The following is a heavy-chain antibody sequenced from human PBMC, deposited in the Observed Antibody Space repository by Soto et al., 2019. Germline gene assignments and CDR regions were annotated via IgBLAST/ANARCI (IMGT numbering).Heavy chain of an antibody. Sequence: GGSLRLSCAASGFNFSDDYMNWISQDPGKGLEWVSVISYDGSNIYYADSVKGRFTISRDNSKNTLYLQMNSLRAEDTAVYYCAKNIAAAGLDYWGQGTLVTVSS. D-gene: IGHD6-13*01. CDR2: ISYDGSNI. CDR1: GFNFSDDY. V-gene: IGHV3-30*18. CDR3: AKNIAAAGLDY. J-gene: IGHJ4*02.